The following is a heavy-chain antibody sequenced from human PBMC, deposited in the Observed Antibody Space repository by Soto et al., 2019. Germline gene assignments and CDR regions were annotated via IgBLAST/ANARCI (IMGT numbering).Heavy chain of an antibody. V-gene: IGHV3-23*03. CDR1: GITFGSRA. CDR2: IYSGGTT. Sequence: EVQLLESGGDLVQPGGSLRLSCVASGITFGSRAMSWVRQAPGKGLEWVSIIYSGGTTYYADSVKGRFTITRDNSKNTLYLQMNSLRAEDTALYYCAGGGTYELFDYWGQGTLVTVSS. CDR3: AGGGTYELFDY. J-gene: IGHJ4*02. D-gene: IGHD1-26*01.